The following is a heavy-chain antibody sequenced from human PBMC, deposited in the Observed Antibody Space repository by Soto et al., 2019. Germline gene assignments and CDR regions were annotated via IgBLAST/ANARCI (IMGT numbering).Heavy chain of an antibody. V-gene: IGHV5-51*01. CDR2: IYPGDSDT. J-gene: IGHJ5*02. D-gene: IGHD6-13*01. Sequence: GDSLKISCKGSGYSFTSYWIGWVRQMPGKGLEWMGIIYPGDSDTRYSPSFQGQVTISADKSISTAYLQWSSLKASDTAMYYCARGRIAAAGYNWFDPWGQGTLVTVSS. CDR3: ARGRIAAAGYNWFDP. CDR1: GYSFTSYW.